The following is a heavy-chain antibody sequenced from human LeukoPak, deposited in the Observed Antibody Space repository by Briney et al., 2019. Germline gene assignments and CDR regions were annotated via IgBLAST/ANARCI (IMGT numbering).Heavy chain of an antibody. J-gene: IGHJ4*02. D-gene: IGHD2-15*01. CDR3: ARWGGGSCYDY. CDR2: ISGSGGST. V-gene: IGHV3-23*01. CDR1: GFTFSSYA. Sequence: GGSLRLSCAASGFTFSSYAMSWVRQAPGKGLEWVSAISGSGGSTYYADSVKGRFTISRDNSKNTLYLQMSDLRAEDTAVYYCARWGGGSCYDYWGQGTLVTVSS.